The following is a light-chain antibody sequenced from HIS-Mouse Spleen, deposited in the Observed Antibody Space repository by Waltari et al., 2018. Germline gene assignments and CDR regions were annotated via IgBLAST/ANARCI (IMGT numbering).Light chain of an antibody. J-gene: IGLJ3*02. CDR3: QGWDSSSDHPV. CDR2: DDS. V-gene: IGLV3-21*02. Sequence: SYVLTQPPSVSVAPGQTARITCGGNNIGSKSVHWYQQKPGQAPVLVVYDDSDRPSGIPERCSGSNSGNTANLTSSRVEAGEEADYYCQGWDSSSDHPVFGGGTKLTVL. CDR1: NIGSKS.